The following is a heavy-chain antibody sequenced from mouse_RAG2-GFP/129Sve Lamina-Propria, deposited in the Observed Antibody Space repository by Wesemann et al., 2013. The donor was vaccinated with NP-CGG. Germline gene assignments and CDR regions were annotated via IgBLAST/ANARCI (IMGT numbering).Heavy chain of an antibody. J-gene: IGHJ1*03. CDR3: ARNGYGSSYWYFDV. V-gene: IGHV1-76*01. D-gene: IGHD1-1*01. CDR1: GYTFTSYW. CDR2: IYPGSGNT. Sequence: QVQLQQPGAELVKPGASVKLSCKASGYTFTSYWMHWVKQRPGQGLEWIARIYPGSGNTYYNERFKGKATLTAEKSSSTAYMQLSSLTSEDSAVYFCARNGYGSSYWYFDVWGTGTTVTVSS.